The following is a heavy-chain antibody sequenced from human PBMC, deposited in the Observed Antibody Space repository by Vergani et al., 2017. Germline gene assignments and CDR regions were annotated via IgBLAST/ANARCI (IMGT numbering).Heavy chain of an antibody. CDR2: IDWDDDK. J-gene: IGHJ3*02. CDR1: GFSLGTSGMR. CDR3: ARKSPLTDIGVGNGSSTGGDAFDI. Sequence: QVTLKESGPALVKPTQTLTLTCTFSGFSLGTSGMRVSWIRQPPGKALEWLARIDWDDDKFYSTSLKTRLTISKDTSKHQVVLTMTNMDPVDTATYYCARKSPLTDIGVGNGSSTGGDAFDIWGQGTMVTVSS. D-gene: IGHD3-3*01. V-gene: IGHV2-70*04.